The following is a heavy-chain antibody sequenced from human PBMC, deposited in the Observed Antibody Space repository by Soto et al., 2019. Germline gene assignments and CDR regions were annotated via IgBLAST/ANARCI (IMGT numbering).Heavy chain of an antibody. J-gene: IGHJ4*02. CDR1: VLSLSNSGLG. V-gene: IGHV2-5*02. CDR3: ARDRSGWYGFAS. Sequence: QITLKESGPTLVKPTKTLTLICTFSVLSLSNSGLGVAWFRQPPGKDLEWLALLYWDDDKRYTPSLKSRLTITKDTSKNQLALTMSNMDLLDAAPYYCARDRSGWYGFASWGQGILVTVSS. CDR2: LYWDDDK. D-gene: IGHD6-19*01.